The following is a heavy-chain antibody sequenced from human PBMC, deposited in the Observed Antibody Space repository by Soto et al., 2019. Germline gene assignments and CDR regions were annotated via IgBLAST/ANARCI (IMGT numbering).Heavy chain of an antibody. J-gene: IGHJ4*02. Sequence: ASVKVSCKASGYTFTSYDINWVRQATGQGLEWMGWMNPNSGNTGYAQKFQGRVTMTRNTSISTAYMELSSLRSEDTAVYYCARRRMVYALPDYWGQGTLVTVSS. V-gene: IGHV1-8*01. CDR3: ARRRMVYALPDY. D-gene: IGHD2-8*01. CDR1: GYTFTSYD. CDR2: MNPNSGNT.